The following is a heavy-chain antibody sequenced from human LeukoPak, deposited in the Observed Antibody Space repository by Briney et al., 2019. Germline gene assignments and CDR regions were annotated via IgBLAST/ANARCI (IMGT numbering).Heavy chain of an antibody. CDR1: GFIFSDAW. Sequence: GGSLRLSCAASGFIFSDAWMSWVRQAPGKGLEWVGRIKSKTDGGTTDYAAPVKGRFTISRDDSKNTLYLEMSSLETEDTAVYYCPRGFLDYWGQGTLVTVSS. V-gene: IGHV3-15*01. CDR2: IKSKTDGGTT. CDR3: PRGFLDY. J-gene: IGHJ4*02. D-gene: IGHD5-12*01.